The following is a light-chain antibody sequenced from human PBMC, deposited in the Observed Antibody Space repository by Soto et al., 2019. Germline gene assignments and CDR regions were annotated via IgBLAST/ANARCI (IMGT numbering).Light chain of an antibody. CDR1: QSVSSSY. Sequence: EIVLTQSPGTLSLSPGERATLSCRASQSVSSSYLAWCQQKPGQAPRLLIYGASSRATGIPDRFSGSGSGTDFTLTISRLEPEDFAVYYCQQYGSSPFGQVTRLEI. CDR3: QQYGSSP. J-gene: IGKJ5*01. CDR2: GAS. V-gene: IGKV3-20*01.